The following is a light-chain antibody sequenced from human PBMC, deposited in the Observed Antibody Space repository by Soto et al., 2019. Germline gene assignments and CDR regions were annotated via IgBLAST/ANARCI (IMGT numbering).Light chain of an antibody. CDR2: DVS. J-gene: IGLJ2*01. Sequence: QSALTQPASVSGSPGQSITISCTGTSSDVGAYNSVSWYQQHPGKAPKLMIYDVSNRPSGVSNRFSGSKSGNTASLAISGLQAEDEADYYCSSYTRSTPLVFGGGTKLTVL. CDR1: SSDVGAYNS. V-gene: IGLV2-14*01. CDR3: SSYTRSTPLV.